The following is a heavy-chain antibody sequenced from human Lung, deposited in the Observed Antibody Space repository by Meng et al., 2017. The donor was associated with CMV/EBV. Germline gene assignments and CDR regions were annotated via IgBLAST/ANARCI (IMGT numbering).Heavy chain of an antibody. J-gene: IGHJ6*02. CDR2: MNPNSSNT. CDR3: ARVYTCRDDFWRNCYYYGMDV. D-gene: IGHD3-3*01. Sequence: ASVXVSXKASGYTFTSYDINWVRQATGQGLEWMGWMNPNSSNTGYAQKFQGRVTITRNTSISTAYMELSSLRSEDTAVYYCARVYTCRDDFWRNCYYYGMDVXGQGXTVTVSS. V-gene: IGHV1-8*03. CDR1: GYTFTSYD.